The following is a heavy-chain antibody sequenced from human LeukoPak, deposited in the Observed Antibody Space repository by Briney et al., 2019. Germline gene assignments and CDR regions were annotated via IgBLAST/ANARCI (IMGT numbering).Heavy chain of an antibody. Sequence: PSETPSLTCSVSGGSINNYYCSWIRQPAGKGLEWIGRFYTAAKTDYNPSLKSRITLSLDTSKNQFSLQLNSVTAADTAVYYCATSPTQVDCTSTSCREYFPHWGRGTLVTVSP. V-gene: IGHV4-4*07. CDR1: GGSINNYY. J-gene: IGHJ1*01. D-gene: IGHD2-2*01. CDR3: ATSPTQVDCTSTSCREYFPH. CDR2: FYTAAKT.